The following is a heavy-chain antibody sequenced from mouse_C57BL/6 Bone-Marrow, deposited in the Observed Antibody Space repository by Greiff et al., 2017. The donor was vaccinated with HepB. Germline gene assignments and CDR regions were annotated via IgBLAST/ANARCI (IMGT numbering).Heavy chain of an antibody. CDR3: AYYYGSSYYAMDY. CDR2: IYPRSGNT. Sequence: QVQLQQSGAELARPGASVKLSCKASGYTFTSYGISWVKQRTGQGLEWIGEIYPRSGNTYYTEKFKGKATLTADKSSSTAYMELRSLTSEDSAVYFCAYYYGSSYYAMDYWGQGTSVTVSS. D-gene: IGHD1-1*01. V-gene: IGHV1-81*01. J-gene: IGHJ4*01. CDR1: GYTFTSYG.